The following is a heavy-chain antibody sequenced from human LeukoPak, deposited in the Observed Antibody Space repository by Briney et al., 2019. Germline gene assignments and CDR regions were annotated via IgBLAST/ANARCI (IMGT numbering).Heavy chain of an antibody. CDR1: GGSISSYY. CDR2: IYYSGST. Sequence: SETLSLTCTVSGGSISSYYWSWIRQPPGKGLEWIGYIYYSGSTNYNPSLKGRVTISVDTSKNQFSLKLSSVTAADTAVYYCARAVYYYDSSGYYYATNYFDYWGQGTLVTVSS. J-gene: IGHJ4*02. D-gene: IGHD3-22*01. V-gene: IGHV4-59*12. CDR3: ARAVYYYDSSGYYYATNYFDY.